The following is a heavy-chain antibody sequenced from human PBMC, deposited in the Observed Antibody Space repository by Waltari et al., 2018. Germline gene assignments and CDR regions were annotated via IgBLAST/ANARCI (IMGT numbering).Heavy chain of an antibody. CDR1: GFTVTNNY. CDR2: IYDGDTT. CDR3: AVLRFLRWFVDY. V-gene: IGHV3-53*02. J-gene: IGHJ4*02. D-gene: IGHD3-3*01. Sequence: DVQLVDTGGGLIQPGGSLRLSCAASGFTVTNNYMGWVRQAPGRGLGWVSVIYDGDTTFYADSVKGRFTVSTDASKNTLFLQMNSLRADDTAVYYCAVLRFLRWFVDYWGQGLPVTVSS.